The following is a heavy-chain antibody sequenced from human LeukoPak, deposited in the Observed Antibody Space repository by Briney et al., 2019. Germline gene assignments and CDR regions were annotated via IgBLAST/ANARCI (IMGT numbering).Heavy chain of an antibody. J-gene: IGHJ4*02. Sequence: GGSLRLSCAASGFTFSSYGMHWVRQAPGKGLEWVAVISYDGSNKYYADSVKGRFTISRDNSKNTLYLQMNSLRAEDTAVYYCARDAGSSSPLYYFGYWGQGTLVTVSS. V-gene: IGHV3-30*19. CDR1: GFTFSSYG. CDR3: ARDAGSSSPLYYFGY. CDR2: ISYDGSNK. D-gene: IGHD6-6*01.